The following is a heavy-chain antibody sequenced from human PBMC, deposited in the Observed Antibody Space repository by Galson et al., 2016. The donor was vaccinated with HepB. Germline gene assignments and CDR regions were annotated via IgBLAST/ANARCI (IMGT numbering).Heavy chain of an antibody. J-gene: IGHJ3*02. CDR1: GFSISIYS. CDR3: AKIILVGYNSGWGGSFDI. CDR2: IRGSGTGT. V-gene: IGHV3-23*01. D-gene: IGHD6-19*01. Sequence: SLRLSCAASGFSISIYSMNWVRQAPGKGLEWASAIRGSGTGTSYKDSVKGRFTISRDNSKNTLYLQMNSLRAEDAAVYYCAKIILVGYNSGWGGSFDIWGRGTMVTVSS.